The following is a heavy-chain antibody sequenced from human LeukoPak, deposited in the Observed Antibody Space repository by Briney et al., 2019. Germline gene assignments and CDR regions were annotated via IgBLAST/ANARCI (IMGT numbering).Heavy chain of an antibody. Sequence: GSLRLSCAASGFTFSNYNMNWVRQAPGKGLEWIGEINPRGSTNYNPSLESRVTVSADTSRNQLSLSLTSVTAADSVVYFCARGLRQGSAWSWGPKEKSYQYMDVWGTGTTVIVSS. CDR2: INPRGST. CDR3: ARGLRQGSAWSWGPKEKSYQYMDV. V-gene: IGHV4-34*01. J-gene: IGHJ6*04. D-gene: IGHD6-19*01. CDR1: GFTFSNYN.